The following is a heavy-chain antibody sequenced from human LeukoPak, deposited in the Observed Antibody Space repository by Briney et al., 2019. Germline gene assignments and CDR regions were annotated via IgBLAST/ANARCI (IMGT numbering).Heavy chain of an antibody. D-gene: IGHD3-3*01. Sequence: PGGPLRLSCAASGFTFDDYAMHWVRQVPGKSLEWVSLISGDGSGTHYADSVKGRFTISRDNSKNSLSLQVNSLRTEDTALYYCAKDMGPLGTIWLDSWGQGTLVTVSS. J-gene: IGHJ4*02. CDR1: GFTFDDYA. V-gene: IGHV3-43*02. CDR3: AKDMGPLGTIWLDS. CDR2: ISGDGSGT.